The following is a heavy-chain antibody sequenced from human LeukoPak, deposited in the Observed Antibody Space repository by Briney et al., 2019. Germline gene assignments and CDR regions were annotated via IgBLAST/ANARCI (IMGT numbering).Heavy chain of an antibody. D-gene: IGHD3-10*01. V-gene: IGHV4-59*11. CDR2: FYYTGIT. CDR1: GGSISSHY. CDR3: VRVGGSGNYPHEAFDI. Sequence: PSETLSLTCSVSGGSISSHYWTWIRQPPGKGLEWIGHFYYTGITDYSPSLKSRVTISGDMPNNQLSLRLRSVTAADTAVYYCVRVGGSGNYPHEAFDIWGHGTVVTVSS. J-gene: IGHJ3*02.